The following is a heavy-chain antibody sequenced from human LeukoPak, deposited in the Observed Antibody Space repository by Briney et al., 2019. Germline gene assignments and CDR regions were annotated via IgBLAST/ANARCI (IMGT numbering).Heavy chain of an antibody. CDR2: ISYDGSNK. Sequence: GGSLRLSCAASGFTFSSYGMHWVRQAPGKGLEWVAVISYDGSNKYYADSVKGRFTISRDNSKNTLYLQMNSLRAEDTAVYYCTCLTVPWFDPWGQGTLVTVSS. D-gene: IGHD3-9*01. V-gene: IGHV3-30*03. J-gene: IGHJ5*02. CDR1: GFTFSSYG. CDR3: TCLTVPWFDP.